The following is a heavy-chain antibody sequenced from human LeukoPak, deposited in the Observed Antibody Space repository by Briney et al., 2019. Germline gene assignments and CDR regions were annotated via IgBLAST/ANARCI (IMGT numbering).Heavy chain of an antibody. V-gene: IGHV3-30*18. Sequence: GRSLRLSCAASGFTFSSYGMHWVRQAPGKGLEWVAVISYDGSNKYYADSVKGRFTISRDNSKNTLYLQMNSLRAEDTAVYYCAKAAQSLPYYYDSSGYYSNAFDIWGRGTMVTVSS. CDR2: ISYDGSNK. CDR3: AKAAQSLPYYYDSSGYYSNAFDI. CDR1: GFTFSSYG. D-gene: IGHD3-22*01. J-gene: IGHJ3*02.